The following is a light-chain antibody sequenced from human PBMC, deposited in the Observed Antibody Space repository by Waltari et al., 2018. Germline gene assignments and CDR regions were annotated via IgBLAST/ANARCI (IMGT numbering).Light chain of an antibody. CDR2: EVT. V-gene: IGLV2-14*01. CDR1: TRDVGRYNY. J-gene: IGLJ2*01. Sequence: QSALTQPASVSGSPGQSITISCTGTTRDVGRYNYVSWYQCHPGKAPELIIYEVTNRPSGVSDRFSGSKSGNTASLGISGLQPEDEADYYCSSYTSIKTPYVVFGGGTKVTVL. CDR3: SSYTSIKTPYVV.